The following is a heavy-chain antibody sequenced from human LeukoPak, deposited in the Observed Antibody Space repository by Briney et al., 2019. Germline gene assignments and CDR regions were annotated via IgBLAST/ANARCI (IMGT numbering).Heavy chain of an antibody. CDR1: GFRFSSYA. CDR2: ISGSGVST. J-gene: IGHJ4*02. CDR3: ATRDFDF. V-gene: IGHV3-23*01. Sequence: GGSLRLSCAASGFRFSSYAMSWVRQAPGKGLEWVSAISGSGVSTYYADSVKGRFTVSRDNSKNTVFLQMNNLRHEDTALYYCATRDFDFWGQGTLVTVSS.